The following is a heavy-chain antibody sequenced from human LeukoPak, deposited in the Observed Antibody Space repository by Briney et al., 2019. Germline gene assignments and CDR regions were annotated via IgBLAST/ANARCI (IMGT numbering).Heavy chain of an antibody. D-gene: IGHD2-8*01. CDR1: GGSISSYY. J-gene: IGHJ4*02. Sequence: TSETLSLTCTVSGGSISSYYWSWIRQPPGKGLEWIGYIYYSGSTNYNPSLKSRVTISVDTSKNQFSLKLSSVTAADTAVYYCARHDSSGVTKIFDYWGQGTLVTVSS. V-gene: IGHV4-59*08. CDR3: ARHDSSGVTKIFDY. CDR2: IYYSGST.